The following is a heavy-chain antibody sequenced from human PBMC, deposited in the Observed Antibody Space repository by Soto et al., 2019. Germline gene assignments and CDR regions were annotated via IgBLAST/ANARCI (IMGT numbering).Heavy chain of an antibody. CDR1: GFTFSSYW. Sequence: EVQLVESGGDLVQPGGSLRLSCVASGFTFSSYWIHWVRQAPGKGLVWVSRINGDGGTTNYADSVKGRLTISXXXXXXXXXXXXXXLGAEDTAVYYCARGSRGYYYMDVWGRGTPLTV. CDR2: INGDGGTT. CDR3: ARGSRGYYYMDV. J-gene: IGHJ6*03. V-gene: IGHV3-74*01.